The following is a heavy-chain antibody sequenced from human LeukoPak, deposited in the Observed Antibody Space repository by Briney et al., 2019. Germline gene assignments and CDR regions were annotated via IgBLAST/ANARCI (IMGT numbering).Heavy chain of an antibody. Sequence: SETLSLTCTVSGGSISSSSYYWGWIRQPPGKGLEWIGSIYYSGSTYYNPSLKSRVTISVDTPKNQFSLKLSSVTAADTAVYYCARDRATRVRYHDYWGQGTLVTVSS. CDR2: IYYSGST. CDR3: ARDRATRVRYHDY. V-gene: IGHV4-39*07. J-gene: IGHJ4*02. CDR1: GGSISSSSYY. D-gene: IGHD5-12*01.